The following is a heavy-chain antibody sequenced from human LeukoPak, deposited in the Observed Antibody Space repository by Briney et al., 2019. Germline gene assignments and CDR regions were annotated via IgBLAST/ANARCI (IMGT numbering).Heavy chain of an antibody. CDR2: ITGGSNYI. Sequence: GGSLRLSCAASGFTFSSYSMNWVRQAPGRGLEWVSSITGGSNYIDYADSVKGRLTISRDNAKNSLYLQMNSLRAEDTAVYYCARAPGYMGYYFDYWGQATLVTVSS. CDR3: ARAPGYMGYYFDY. J-gene: IGHJ4*02. V-gene: IGHV3-21*01. CDR1: GFTFSSYS. D-gene: IGHD6-13*01.